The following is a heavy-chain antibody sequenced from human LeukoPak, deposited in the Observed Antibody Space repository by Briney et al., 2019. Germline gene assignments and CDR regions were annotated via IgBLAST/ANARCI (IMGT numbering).Heavy chain of an antibody. CDR1: GGSISSSSYY. CDR2: IYYSGST. V-gene: IGHV4-39*07. D-gene: IGHD6-13*01. Sequence: SETLSLTCTVSGGSISSSSYYWGWIRQPPGKGLEWIGSIYYSGSTYYNPSLKSRVTISVDTSKNQFSLKLSSVTAADTAVYYCARYGGDSSSWFKEYYYYYYMDVWGKGTTVTVSS. J-gene: IGHJ6*03. CDR3: ARYGGDSSSWFKEYYYYYYMDV.